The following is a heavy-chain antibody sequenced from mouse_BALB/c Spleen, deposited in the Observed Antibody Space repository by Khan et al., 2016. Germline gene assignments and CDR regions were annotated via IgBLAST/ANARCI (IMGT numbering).Heavy chain of an antibody. J-gene: IGHJ3*01. CDR2: IYPGNGDT. D-gene: IGHD1-1*01. CDR1: GYTFTSYN. Sequence: QVQLQQPGAELVKPGASVKMSCKTSGYTFTSYNMHWVKQTPGQGLEWIGTIYPGNGDTSYNQKFKGKATLTADKSSSTAYMQLSSLTSEDSAVYDCARASDYYGSSVSRFVHWGQGTLVTVSA. CDR3: ARASDYYGSSVSRFVH. V-gene: IGHV1-12*01.